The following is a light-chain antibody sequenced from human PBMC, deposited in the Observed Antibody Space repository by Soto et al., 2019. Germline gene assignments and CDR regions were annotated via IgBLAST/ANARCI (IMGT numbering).Light chain of an antibody. CDR3: QQYGSSPSIT. Sequence: EIVLTQSPDTLSFSPWKRATLSSMSNRNFDGTYLTWYQQKPGQAPRLLIYGASSRATGIPDRFSGSGSGADFTLTISRLEPEDFAVYYCQQYGSSPSITFGQGTRLEIK. J-gene: IGKJ5*01. V-gene: IGKV3-20*01. CDR2: GAS. CDR1: RNFDGTY.